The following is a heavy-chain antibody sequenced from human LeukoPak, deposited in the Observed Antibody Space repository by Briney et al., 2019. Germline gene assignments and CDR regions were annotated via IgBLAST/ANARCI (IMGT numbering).Heavy chain of an antibody. CDR2: IYGGGAT. Sequence: PGGSLRLSCAASGFTVSSNYMSWVRQPPGEGLGWVSVIYGGGATYYADSVRGRFTISRDDSRNTLYLQMNSLRAEDTAVYYCATTYYYYSSGYFGYWGQGTLVTVSS. CDR3: ATTYYYYSSGYFGY. D-gene: IGHD3-22*01. CDR1: GFTVSSNY. V-gene: IGHV3-66*01. J-gene: IGHJ4*02.